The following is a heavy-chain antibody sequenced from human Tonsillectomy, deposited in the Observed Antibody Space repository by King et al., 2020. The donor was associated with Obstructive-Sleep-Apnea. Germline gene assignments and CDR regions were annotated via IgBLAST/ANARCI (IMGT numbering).Heavy chain of an antibody. V-gene: IGHV3-9*01. CDR3: AKDLSSGWYSPLDY. CDR2: INWNSASI. Sequence: VQLVESGGGLVQPGRSLRLSCAASGFTFDDYAIHWVRQAPGKGLEWVSGINWNSASIGYADSVKGRFTISRDNAKNSLYLQMNSLRGEDTALYYCAKDLSSGWYSPLDYWGQGTLVTVSS. CDR1: GFTFDDYA. D-gene: IGHD6-19*01. J-gene: IGHJ4*02.